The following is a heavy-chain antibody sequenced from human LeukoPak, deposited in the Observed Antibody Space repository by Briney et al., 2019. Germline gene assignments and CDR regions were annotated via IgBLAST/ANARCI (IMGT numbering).Heavy chain of an antibody. D-gene: IGHD4-17*01. Sequence: SETLSLTCAVYGGSFSGYYWSWIRQPPGKGLEWIGEINHSGSTNYNPSLKSRVTISVDTSKNQFSLKLSSVTAADTAAYYCARGLDGDVFDYWGQGTLVTVSS. CDR2: INHSGST. J-gene: IGHJ4*02. V-gene: IGHV4-34*01. CDR1: GGSFSGYY. CDR3: ARGLDGDVFDY.